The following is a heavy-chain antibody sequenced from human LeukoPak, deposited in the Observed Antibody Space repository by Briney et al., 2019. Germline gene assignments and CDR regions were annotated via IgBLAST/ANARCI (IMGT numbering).Heavy chain of an antibody. CDR1: GGSISSYY. J-gene: IGHJ5*02. D-gene: IGHD3-22*01. CDR3: ARDTQYYYDSSGYSARWFDP. V-gene: IGHV4-59*01. Sequence: SETLSLTCTVSGGSISSYYWSWIRQPPGKGLEWIGYIYYSGSTNYNPSLKSRVTISVDTSKNQFSLKLSSVTAADTAVYYCARDTQYYYDSSGYSARWFDPWGQGTLVTVSS. CDR2: IYYSGST.